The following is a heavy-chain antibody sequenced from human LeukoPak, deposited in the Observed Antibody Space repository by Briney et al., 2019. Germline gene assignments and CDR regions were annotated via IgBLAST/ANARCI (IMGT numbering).Heavy chain of an antibody. J-gene: IGHJ4*02. CDR3: ARATDYGDYVSAFDY. CDR1: GGSISSYY. V-gene: IGHV4-59*01. D-gene: IGHD4-17*01. Sequence: SSETLSLTCTVSGGSISSYYWSWIRQPPGKGLEWIGYIYCSGSTNYNPSLKSRVTISVDTSKNQFSLKLSSVTAADTAVYYCARATDYGDYVSAFDYWGQGTLVTVSS. CDR2: IYCSGST.